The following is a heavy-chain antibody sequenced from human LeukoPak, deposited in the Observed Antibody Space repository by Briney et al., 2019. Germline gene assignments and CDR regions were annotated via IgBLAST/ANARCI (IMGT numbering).Heavy chain of an antibody. J-gene: IGHJ4*02. D-gene: IGHD5-12*01. V-gene: IGHV5-51*01. CDR1: GHDFTSYW. CDR2: IHPSDSET. Sequence: GESLKISCRSSGHDFTSYWIAWVRQLPGKGLERMGIIHPSDSETQYGPSFQGQVTISADNSISTAYLQRSRLKASDTAMYYCARRGYSGYSPLDSWGQGTLVTVSS. CDR3: ARRGYSGYSPLDS.